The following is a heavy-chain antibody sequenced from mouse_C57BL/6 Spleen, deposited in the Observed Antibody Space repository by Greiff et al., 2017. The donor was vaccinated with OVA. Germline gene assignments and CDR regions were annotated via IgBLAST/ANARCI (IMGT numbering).Heavy chain of an antibody. J-gene: IGHJ3*01. CDR2: IYPGSGST. V-gene: IGHV1-55*01. CDR1: GYTFTSYW. Sequence: QVHVKQPGAELVKPGASVKMSCKASGYTFTSYWITWVKQRPGQGLEWIGDIYPGSGSTNYNEKFKSKATLTVDTSSSTAYMQLSSLTSEDSAVYYCARWRDGPFAYWGQGTLVTVSA. D-gene: IGHD2-3*01. CDR3: ARWRDGPFAY.